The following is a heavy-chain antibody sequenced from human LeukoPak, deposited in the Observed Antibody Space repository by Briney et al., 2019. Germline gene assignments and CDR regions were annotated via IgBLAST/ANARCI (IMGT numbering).Heavy chain of an antibody. CDR3: ARGDYGDYVAYNWFDP. D-gene: IGHD4-17*01. J-gene: IGHJ5*02. Sequence: GASVKVSCKASGGTFSSYAISWVRQAPGQGPEWMGRIIPILGIANYAQKFQGRVTITADKSTSTAYMELSSLRSEDTAVYYCARGDYGDYVAYNWFDPWGQGTLVTVSS. V-gene: IGHV1-69*04. CDR2: IIPILGIA. CDR1: GGTFSSYA.